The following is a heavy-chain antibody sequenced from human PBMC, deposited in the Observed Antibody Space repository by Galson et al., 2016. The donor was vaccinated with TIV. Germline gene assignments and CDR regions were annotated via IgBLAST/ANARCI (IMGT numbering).Heavy chain of an antibody. Sequence: QSGAEVKKPGESLRISCKGVGYFFSNYWIGWVRQMPGKGLEWMGIIYPGDSDVRYSPASQGRVTISADKSINTAYLQWRSLKASDTAMYYCTRPLVSATPVHAFDVWCHGTMVTVS. CDR1: GYFFSNYW. CDR3: TRPLVSATPVHAFDV. J-gene: IGHJ3*01. D-gene: IGHD2-15*01. CDR2: IYPGDSDV. V-gene: IGHV5-51*01.